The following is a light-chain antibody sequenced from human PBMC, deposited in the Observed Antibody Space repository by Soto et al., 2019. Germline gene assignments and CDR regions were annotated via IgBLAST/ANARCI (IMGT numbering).Light chain of an antibody. CDR2: WAS. CDR3: QQYYYTPPT. Sequence: DIVMTQSPDSLAVSLGERATINCKSSQSVLYSSNNKNYLAWYQQKPGQPPKLLIYWASTRESGVPDRFSGSGSGTDFTLTISSLQAEDVAAYYCQQYYYTPPTFGPGTKVDIK. CDR1: QSVLYSSNNKNY. V-gene: IGKV4-1*01. J-gene: IGKJ3*01.